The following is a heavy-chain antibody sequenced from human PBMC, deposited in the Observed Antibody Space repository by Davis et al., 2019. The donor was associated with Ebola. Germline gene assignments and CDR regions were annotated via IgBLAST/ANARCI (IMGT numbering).Heavy chain of an antibody. CDR1: GFTFSSYS. J-gene: IGHJ6*02. CDR3: AREGLHDYGDGYGMDV. V-gene: IGHV3-21*01. Sequence: GESLKISCAASGFTFSSYSMNWVRQAPGKGLEWVSSISSSSSYIYYADSVKGRFTISRDNAKNSLYLQMNSLRAEDTAVYYCAREGLHDYGDGYGMDVWGQGTTVTVSS. D-gene: IGHD4-17*01. CDR2: ISSSSSYI.